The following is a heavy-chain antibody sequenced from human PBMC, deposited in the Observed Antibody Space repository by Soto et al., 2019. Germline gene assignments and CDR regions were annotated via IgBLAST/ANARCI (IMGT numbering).Heavy chain of an antibody. CDR1: GFTFSSYW. D-gene: IGHD3-3*01. J-gene: IGHJ3*02. CDR3: ARSAIFASLDAFDI. V-gene: IGHV3-7*01. Sequence: EVQLVESGGGLVQPGGSLRLSCAASGFTFSSYWMSWVRQALGKGLEWVANIKQDGSEKYYVDSVKGRFTISRDNAKNSLYLQMNSLRAEDTAVYYCARSAIFASLDAFDIWGQGTMVTVSS. CDR2: IKQDGSEK.